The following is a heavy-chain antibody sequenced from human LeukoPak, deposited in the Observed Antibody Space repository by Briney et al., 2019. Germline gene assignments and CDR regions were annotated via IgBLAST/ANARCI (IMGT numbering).Heavy chain of an antibody. CDR1: GGSFNDYS. CDR2: INHSGST. D-gene: IGHD6-13*01. CDR3: ARLGLYTSSWHRYYYFDY. Sequence: SESLSLTCGVHGGSFNDYSWTWIRQSPGKGLEWIGEINHSGSTSYNPSLKSRFTMSVDASKNQFSPRLSSVTAADTAVYYCARLGLYTSSWHRYYYFDYWGQGTLVTVSS. J-gene: IGHJ4*02. V-gene: IGHV4-34*01.